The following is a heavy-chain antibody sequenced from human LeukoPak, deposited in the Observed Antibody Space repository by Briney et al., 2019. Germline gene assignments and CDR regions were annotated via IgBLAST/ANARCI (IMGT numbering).Heavy chain of an antibody. CDR1: GYTFTNYG. CDR3: ARGGVSNSWYRTPDY. V-gene: IGHV1-18*01. J-gene: IGHJ4*02. Sequence: ASVKVSRKASGYTFTNYGLSWARQAPGQGLEWMGWISTYNGNTNYAQKFQGRVTMTTDTSTSTGYMEMRSLRSDDTAVYYCARGGVSNSWYRTPDYWGQGTLVTVSS. D-gene: IGHD6-13*01. CDR2: ISTYNGNT.